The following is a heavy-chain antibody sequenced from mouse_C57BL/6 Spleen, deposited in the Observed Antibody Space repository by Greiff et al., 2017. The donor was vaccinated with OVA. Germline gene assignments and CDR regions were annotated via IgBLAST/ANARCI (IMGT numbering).Heavy chain of an antibody. CDR1: GYTFTDYE. CDR2: IDPETGGT. J-gene: IGHJ2*01. V-gene: IGHV1-15*01. Sequence: QVQLQQSGAELVRPGASVTLSCKASGYTFTDYEMHWVKQTPVHGLEWIGAIDPETGGTAYNQKFKGKAILTADKSSSTAYMELRSLTSEDSAVYYCTRHGNPFDYWGQGTTLTVSS. CDR3: TRHGNPFDY. D-gene: IGHD2-1*01.